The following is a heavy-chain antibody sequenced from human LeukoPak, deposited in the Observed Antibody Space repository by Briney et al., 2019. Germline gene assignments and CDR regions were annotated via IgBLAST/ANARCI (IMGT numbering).Heavy chain of an antibody. V-gene: IGHV4-39*07. J-gene: IGHJ5*02. CDR1: GGSISSSSYY. CDR2: IYYSGST. CDR3: ALYRSDILGQNWFDP. Sequence: PSETLSLTCTVSGGSISSSSYYWGWIRQPPGKGLEWIGSIYYSGSTYYNPSLKSRVTISVDTSKNQFSLKLSSVTAADTAVYYCALYRSDILGQNWFDPWGQGTLVTVSS. D-gene: IGHD2-15*01.